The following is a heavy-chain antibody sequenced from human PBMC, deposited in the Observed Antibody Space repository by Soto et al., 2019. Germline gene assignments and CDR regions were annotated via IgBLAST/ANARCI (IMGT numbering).Heavy chain of an antibody. D-gene: IGHD3-9*01. V-gene: IGHV1-69*02. J-gene: IGHJ4*02. CDR1: GGTFSSYT. CDR2: IIPILGIA. CDR3: ARVNDILTGYYKGYDY. Sequence: SVKVSCKASGGTFSSYTISWVRQAPGQGLEWMGRIIPILGIANYAQKFQGRVTITADKSTSTAYMELSSLRSEDTAVYYCARVNDILTGYYKGYDYWGQGTLVTVSS.